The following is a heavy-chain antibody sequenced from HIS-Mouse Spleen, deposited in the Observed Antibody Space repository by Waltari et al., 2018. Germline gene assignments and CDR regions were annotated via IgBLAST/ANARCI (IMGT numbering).Heavy chain of an antibody. J-gene: IGHJ4*02. D-gene: IGHD5-12*01. CDR2: IIPILGIA. CDR3: ARVTLATTFDY. Sequence: QVQLVQSGAEVKNPGSSVKVSCKASGASFTSYANSVARQAPGQGLEWMGRIIPILGIANYAQKFQGRVTITADKSTSTAYMELSSLRSEDTAVYYCARVTLATTFDYWGQGTLVTVSS. V-gene: IGHV1-69*04. CDR1: GASFTSYA.